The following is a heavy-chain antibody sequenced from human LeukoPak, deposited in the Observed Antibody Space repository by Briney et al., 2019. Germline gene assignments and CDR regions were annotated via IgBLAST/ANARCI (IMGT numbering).Heavy chain of an antibody. D-gene: IGHD3-10*01. CDR1: GFAFSSYA. CDR3: AKSMVRGVIVAVDY. J-gene: IGHJ4*02. V-gene: IGHV3-23*01. Sequence: GGSLRLSCAASGFAFSSYAMSWVRQAPGKGLEWVSAISGSGGSTYYADSVKGRFTISRDNSKNTLYLQMNSLRAEDTAVYYCAKSMVRGVIVAVDYWGQGTLVTVSS. CDR2: ISGSGGST.